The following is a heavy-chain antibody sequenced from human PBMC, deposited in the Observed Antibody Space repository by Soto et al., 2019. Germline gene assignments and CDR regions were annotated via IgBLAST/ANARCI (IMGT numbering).Heavy chain of an antibody. CDR3: ARGIAAAHLGWFDP. CDR1: GGSFSGYY. Sequence: QVQLQQWGAGLLKPSETLSLTCAVYGGSFSGYYWSWIRQPPGKGLEWIGEINHSGSTNHNPSLKSRVTISVDTSKNQFSLKLSSVTAADTAVYYCARGIAAAHLGWFDPWGQGTLVTVSS. CDR2: INHSGST. V-gene: IGHV4-34*01. D-gene: IGHD6-13*01. J-gene: IGHJ5*02.